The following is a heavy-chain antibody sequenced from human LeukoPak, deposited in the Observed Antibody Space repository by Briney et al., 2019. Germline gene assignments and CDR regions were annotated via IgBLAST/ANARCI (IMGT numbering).Heavy chain of an antibody. J-gene: IGHJ5*02. D-gene: IGHD3-22*01. CDR2: IYYSGST. V-gene: IGHV4-39*07. Sequence: SETLSLTCTVSGGSISSSSYYWGWIRQPPGKGLEWIGSIYYSGSTYYNPSLKSRVTISVDTSKNQFSLKLSSVTAADTAVYYCAREGERGPTDCYDSSGYYQSARDWFDPWGQGTLVTVSS. CDR3: AREGERGPTDCYDSSGYYQSARDWFDP. CDR1: GGSISSSSYY.